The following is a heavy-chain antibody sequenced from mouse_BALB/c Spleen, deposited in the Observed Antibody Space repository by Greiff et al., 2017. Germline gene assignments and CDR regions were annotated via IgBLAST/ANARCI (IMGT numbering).Heavy chain of an antibody. J-gene: IGHJ3*01. V-gene: IGHV1S127*01. CDR2: IDPSDSET. D-gene: IGHD1-1*02. CDR1: GYSFTSYW. Sequence: QVQLQQSGPQLVRPGASVKISCKASGYSFTSYWMHWVKQRPGQGLEWIGMIDPSDSETRLNQKFKDKATLTVDKSSSTAYMQLSSPTSEDSAVYYCARGGIAWFAYWGQGTLVTVSA. CDR3: ARGGIAWFAY.